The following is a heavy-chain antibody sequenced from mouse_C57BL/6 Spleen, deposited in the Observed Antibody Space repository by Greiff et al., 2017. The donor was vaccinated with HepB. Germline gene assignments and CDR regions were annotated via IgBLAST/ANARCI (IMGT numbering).Heavy chain of an antibody. V-gene: IGHV1-64*01. D-gene: IGHD4-1*01. CDR3: ARDNWEGYFDV. CDR1: GYTFTSYW. CDR2: IHPNSGST. Sequence: VQLQQPGAELVKPGASVKLSCKASGYTFTSYWMHWVKQRPGQGLEWIGMIHPNSGSTNYNEKFKSKATLTVDKSSSTAYMRLSSLTSEDSAVYYCARDNWEGYFDVWGTGTTVTVSS. J-gene: IGHJ1*03.